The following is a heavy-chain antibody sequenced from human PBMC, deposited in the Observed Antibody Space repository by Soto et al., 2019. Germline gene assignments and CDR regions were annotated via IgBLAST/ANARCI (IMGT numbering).Heavy chain of an antibody. D-gene: IGHD6-6*01. CDR1: GYMFTTYG. CDR2: ISAYNGNK. V-gene: IGHV1-18*04. Sequence: GASVKVSCKASGYMFTTYGISWVRQAPGQGLEWMAWISAYNGNKKYAQKFQDRVTMTIRTSSTTVSMELRNLTSDDTAIYYCARTGGGMAARPLEYWGQGTLVTVSS. J-gene: IGHJ4*02. CDR3: ARTGGGMAARPLEY.